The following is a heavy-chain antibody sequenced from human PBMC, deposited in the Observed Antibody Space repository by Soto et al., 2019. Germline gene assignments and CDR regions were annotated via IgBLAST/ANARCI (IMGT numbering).Heavy chain of an antibody. Sequence: GGSLRLSCAASGFTFSSYWMHWVRQAPGKGLVWVSRINSDGSSTSYADSVKGRFTISRDNAKNTVYLQMDSLRPEDTAVYYCARVPTGGYDWNWGQGTLVTVSS. J-gene: IGHJ4*02. V-gene: IGHV3-74*01. CDR3: ARVPTGGYDWN. CDR1: GFTFSSYW. CDR2: INSDGSST. D-gene: IGHD5-12*01.